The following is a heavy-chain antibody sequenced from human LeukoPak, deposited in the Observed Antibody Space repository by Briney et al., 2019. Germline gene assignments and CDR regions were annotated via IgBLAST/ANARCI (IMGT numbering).Heavy chain of an antibody. D-gene: IGHD6-13*01. CDR2: IIPIFGTA. J-gene: IGHJ6*03. CDR1: GGTFSSYA. V-gene: IGHV1-69*13. CDR3: ARDIAAAGPRDYYYMDV. Sequence: GASVKVSCKASGGTFSSYAISWVRQAPGQGLEWMGGIIPIFGTANYAQKFQGRVTITADESTSTAYMELSSLRSEDTAVYYCARDIAAAGPRDYYYMDVWGKGTTVTISS.